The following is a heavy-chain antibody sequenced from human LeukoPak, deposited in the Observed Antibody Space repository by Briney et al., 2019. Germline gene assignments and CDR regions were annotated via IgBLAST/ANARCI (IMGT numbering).Heavy chain of an antibody. CDR1: GGTFSSYA. D-gene: IGHD2-2*01. Sequence: SVKVSCKASGGTFSSYAISWVRQAPGQGLEWMGRIIPILGIANYAQKFQGRVTITADKSTSTAYIELSSLRSEDTAVYYCARDDIVVVPAAQGIYYYYGMDVWGQGTTVTVSS. J-gene: IGHJ6*02. CDR2: IIPILGIA. CDR3: ARDDIVVVPAAQGIYYYYGMDV. V-gene: IGHV1-69*04.